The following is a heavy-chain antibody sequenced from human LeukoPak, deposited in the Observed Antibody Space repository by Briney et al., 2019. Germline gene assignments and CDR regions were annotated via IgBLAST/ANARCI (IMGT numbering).Heavy chain of an antibody. CDR2: ISSSSSYI. CDR1: GFTFSSYS. Sequence: PGGSLRLSCAASGFTFSSYSMNWVRQAPGKGLEWVSFISSSSSYIYYADSVKGRFTISRDNAKNSLYLQMNSLRTEDTALYYCAKDMRRGWYYYDSSGYYYDSCFDYWGQGTLVTVSS. V-gene: IGHV3-21*04. D-gene: IGHD3-22*01. J-gene: IGHJ4*02. CDR3: AKDMRRGWYYYDSSGYYYDSCFDY.